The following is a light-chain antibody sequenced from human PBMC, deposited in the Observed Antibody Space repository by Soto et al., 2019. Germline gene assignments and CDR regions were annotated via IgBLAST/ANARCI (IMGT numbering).Light chain of an antibody. V-gene: IGKV1-12*01. J-gene: IGKJ2*01. CDR3: QQANSFPYT. Sequence: DIPLTQSPSSVSASVGDRVTITCRASQALNNWVAWYQQKPGKAPHLLIYAASSLQTGVPSRFSGSGSGTDFTLTISSLQPEDFATYFCQQANSFPYTFGQGTKLEIK. CDR2: AAS. CDR1: QALNNW.